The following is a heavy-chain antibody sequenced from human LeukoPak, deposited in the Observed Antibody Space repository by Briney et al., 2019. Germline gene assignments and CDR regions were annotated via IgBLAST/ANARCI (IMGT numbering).Heavy chain of an antibody. J-gene: IGHJ4*02. D-gene: IGHD6-19*01. CDR3: ARERSSAWVLFDY. V-gene: IGHV4-61*02. CDR1: GGSISSGDYY. Sequence: SETLSLTCTVSGGSISSGDYYWSWIRQPAGKGLEWIGRIYPSGNTNYNPSLKSRVTMSLDTSKNQFSLKLSSVTAADTAVYYCARERSSAWVLFDYWGQGTLVTVSS. CDR2: IYPSGNT.